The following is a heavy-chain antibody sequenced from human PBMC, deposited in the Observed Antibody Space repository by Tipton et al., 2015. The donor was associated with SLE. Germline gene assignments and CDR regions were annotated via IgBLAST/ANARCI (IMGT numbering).Heavy chain of an antibody. CDR1: GGSISSYY. J-gene: IGHJ4*02. V-gene: IGHV4-59*08. D-gene: IGHD3-22*01. CDR3: ARVQGYYDSSGYYDY. Sequence: TLSLTCTVSGGSISSYYWSWIRQPPGRGLKWIGYIYYSGSTTYNPSPKSRVTISVDTSKNQFSLKLSSVTAADTAVYYCARVQGYYDSSGYYDYWGQGTLVTVSS. CDR2: IYYSGST.